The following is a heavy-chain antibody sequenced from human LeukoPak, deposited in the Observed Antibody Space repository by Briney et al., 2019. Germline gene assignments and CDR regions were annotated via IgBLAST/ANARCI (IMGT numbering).Heavy chain of an antibody. V-gene: IGHV4-34*01. CDR2: INHSGST. J-gene: IGHJ4*02. CDR3: ARGNYGSGSYYNAPGLFDY. D-gene: IGHD3-10*01. CDR1: GGSFSGYY. Sequence: SETLSLTCAVYGGSFSGYYWSWIRQPPGKGLEWIGEINHSGSTNYNPSLKSRVTISVDTSKNQFSLKLSSVTAADTAVYYCARGNYGSGSYYNAPGLFDYWGQGTLVTVSS.